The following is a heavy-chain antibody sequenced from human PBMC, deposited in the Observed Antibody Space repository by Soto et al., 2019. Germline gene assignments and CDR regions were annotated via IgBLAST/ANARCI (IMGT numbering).Heavy chain of an antibody. CDR1: GFTFSDYD. J-gene: IGHJ4*02. CDR3: AGLRNDY. D-gene: IGHD3-10*01. CDR2: IRSGTSTI. Sequence: PGGSLRLSCAASGFTFSDYDMSWVRQAPGKGLEYISYIRSGTSTIFYADSVKGRFTISRDNAKSSLYLQMNSLRAEDTAVYYCAGLRNDYSGQATLVTVSS. V-gene: IGHV3-11*01.